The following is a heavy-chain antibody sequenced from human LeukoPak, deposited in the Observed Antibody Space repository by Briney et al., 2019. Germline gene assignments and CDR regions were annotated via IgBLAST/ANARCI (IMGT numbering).Heavy chain of an antibody. CDR3: ARRAPYSYEWSTLDY. CDR1: GGSISSYY. CDR2: IYYSGST. D-gene: IGHD5-18*01. V-gene: IGHV4-59*08. J-gene: IGHJ4*02. Sequence: SETLSLTCTVSGGSISSYYWSWIRQPPGKGLEWIGYIYYSGSTNYNPSLKSRVAISVDTSKNQFSLKLSSVTAADTAVYYCARRAPYSYEWSTLDYWGQGTLVTVSS.